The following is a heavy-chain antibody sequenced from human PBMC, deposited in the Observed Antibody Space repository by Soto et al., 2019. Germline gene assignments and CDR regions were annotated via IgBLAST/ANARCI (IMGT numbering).Heavy chain of an antibody. CDR2: INSDGSST. CDR3: ARDTGSSLTYYYYYYSMDV. D-gene: IGHD2-15*01. CDR1: GFTFSSYW. Sequence: EVQLVESGGGLVQPGGSLRLSCAASGFTFSSYWMHWVRQAPGKGLVWVSRINSDGSSTSYADSVKGRFTISRDNTKNTLYLQMNSLRAKDTAVYYCARDTGSSLTYYYYYYSMDVWGQGTTVTVSS. V-gene: IGHV3-74*01. J-gene: IGHJ6*02.